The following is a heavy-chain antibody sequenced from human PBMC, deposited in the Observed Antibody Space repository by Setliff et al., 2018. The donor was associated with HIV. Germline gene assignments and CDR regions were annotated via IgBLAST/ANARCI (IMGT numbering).Heavy chain of an antibody. CDR1: GGSFSGYF. V-gene: IGHV4-34*01. D-gene: IGHD3-16*02. CDR2: INHSGDT. J-gene: IGHJ3*02. CDR3: ARGRDYVWGNYHYSGGGAFDI. Sequence: SETLSLTCAVYGGSFSGYFWSWIRQSPGKGLEWIGEINHSGDTYYNPSLKSRVSISIDTSKNQFALKLTSVTAADTDVYYCARGRDYVWGNYHYSGGGAFDIGGQGTAVTVSS.